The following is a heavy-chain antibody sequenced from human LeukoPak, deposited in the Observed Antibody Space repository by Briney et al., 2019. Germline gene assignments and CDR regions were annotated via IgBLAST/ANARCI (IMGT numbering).Heavy chain of an antibody. CDR1: AFTFSGYG. CDR2: IRYDGSNK. CDR3: AKEKTSWSSGSYTNWCFDL. Sequence: GGSQRLSCAASAFTFSGYGMHWVRQAPGRGLEWVAFIRYDGSNKYYADSVKGRFTISRDNSKNTLYLQMTTLRAEDSAMYYCAKEKTSWSSGSYTNWCFDLWGRGTLVTVSS. V-gene: IGHV3-30*02. D-gene: IGHD1-26*01. J-gene: IGHJ2*01.